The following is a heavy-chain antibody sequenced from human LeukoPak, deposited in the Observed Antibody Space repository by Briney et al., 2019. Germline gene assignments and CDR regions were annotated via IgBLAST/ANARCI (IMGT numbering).Heavy chain of an antibody. J-gene: IGHJ3*02. D-gene: IGHD5-24*01. CDR1: GFSVSGYA. CDR3: ARDRKKNGYNWDAFGI. CDR2: ISYDGSHK. V-gene: IGHV3-30*04. Sequence: GGSLRLSCAASGFSVSGYAMHWVRQAPGKGLEWLAVISYDGSHKDYADSVKGRFTISRDNSKNSLYLQMNSLRVDDAAVHYCARDRKKNGYNWDAFGIWGQGTMVTVSS.